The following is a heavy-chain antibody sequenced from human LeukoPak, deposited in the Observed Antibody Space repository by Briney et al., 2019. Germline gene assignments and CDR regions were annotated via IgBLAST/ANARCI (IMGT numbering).Heavy chain of an antibody. Sequence: SETLSLTCTVSGGSISSSSYYWGWIRQPPGKGLEWIGSIYYSGSTYYNPSLKSRVTISVDTSKNQFSLKLNSVTAADTAVYYCVRRTSGSYSDYWGQGTLVTVSS. J-gene: IGHJ4*02. CDR2: IYYSGST. D-gene: IGHD1-26*01. V-gene: IGHV4-39*01. CDR1: GGSISSSSYY. CDR3: VRRTSGSYSDY.